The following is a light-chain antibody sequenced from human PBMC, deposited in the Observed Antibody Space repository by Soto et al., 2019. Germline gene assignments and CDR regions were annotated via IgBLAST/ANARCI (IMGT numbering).Light chain of an antibody. V-gene: IGLV2-14*03. CDR3: TSYTSSSTWV. CDR1: SSDVGFYNY. CDR2: DVS. J-gene: IGLJ3*02. Sequence: QSALTQPASVSGSPGQSITISCTGSSSDVGFYNYVSWYQQHPGKAPKLMIYDVSNRPSGVSNRFSGSKSSNTASLTISGLQAEDEADYYCTSYTSSSTWVFGGGTKVTVL.